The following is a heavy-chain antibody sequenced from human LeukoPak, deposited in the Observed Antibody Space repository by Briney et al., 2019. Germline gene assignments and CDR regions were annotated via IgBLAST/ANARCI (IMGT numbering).Heavy chain of an antibody. J-gene: IGHJ4*02. CDR2: IIPIFGTA. V-gene: IGHV1-69*13. CDR1: GGTFSSYA. Sequence: GASVKVSCKASGGTFSSYAISWVRQAPGQGLEWMGGIIPIFGTANYAQKFQGRVTITADESTSTAYMELSSLRSEDTAVYYCARGQNIVVVPAATPPYFDYWGQGTLVTVSS. D-gene: IGHD2-2*01. CDR3: ARGQNIVVVPAATPPYFDY.